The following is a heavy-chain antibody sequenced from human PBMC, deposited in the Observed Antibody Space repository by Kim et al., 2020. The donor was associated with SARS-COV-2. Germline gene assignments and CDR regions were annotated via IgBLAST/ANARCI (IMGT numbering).Heavy chain of an antibody. CDR1: GYTFTSYD. V-gene: IGHV1-8*01. J-gene: IGHJ6*02. Sequence: ASVKVSCKASGYTFTSYDINWVRQATGQGLEWMGWMNPNSGNTGYAQKFQGRVTMTRHTSISTAYMELSSLRSEDTAVYYCARDPLQHYGMDVWGQGTTVTVSS. D-gene: IGHD2-15*01. CDR2: MNPNSGNT. CDR3: ARDPLQHYGMDV.